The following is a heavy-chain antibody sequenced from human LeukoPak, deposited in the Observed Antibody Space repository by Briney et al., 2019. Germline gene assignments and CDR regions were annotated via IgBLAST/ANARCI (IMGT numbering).Heavy chain of an antibody. CDR1: GYTLTELS. Sequence: ASVKVSCKVSGYTLTELSMHWVRQAPGKGLEWMGGFDPEDGETIYAQKFQGRVTMTEDTSTDTAHMELSSLRSEDTAVYYCATDLPVAGTFSYWGQGTLVTVSS. CDR2: FDPEDGET. J-gene: IGHJ4*02. V-gene: IGHV1-24*01. CDR3: ATDLPVAGTFSY. D-gene: IGHD6-19*01.